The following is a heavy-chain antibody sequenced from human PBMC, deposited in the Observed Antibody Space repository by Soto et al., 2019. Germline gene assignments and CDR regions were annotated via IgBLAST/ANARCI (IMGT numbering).Heavy chain of an antibody. Sequence: PGGSLRLSCAASGFTFSSYWMSWVRQAPGKGLEWVANIKQDGSEKYYVDSVKGRITISRDNAKNSLYLQINSLRAEDTAVYYCARARRGIDWFDPWGQGTLVTVSS. V-gene: IGHV3-7*03. CDR2: IKQDGSEK. CDR1: GFTFSSYW. J-gene: IGHJ5*02. D-gene: IGHD1-20*01. CDR3: ARARRGIDWFDP.